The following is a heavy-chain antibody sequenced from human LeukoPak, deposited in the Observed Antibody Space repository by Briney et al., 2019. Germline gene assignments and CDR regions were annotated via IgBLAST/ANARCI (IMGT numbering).Heavy chain of an antibody. CDR2: IYHSGST. CDR1: GASISSSNW. J-gene: IGHJ4*02. Sequence: SETLSLTCAVSGASISSSNWLSWVRPPPGKGLEWIGEIYHSGSTNYNPSLKSRVTISVDNSKNQFSLKMSSMTAADTAVYYCAWAGWYTLDNWGQGTLVTVSS. CDR3: AWAGWYTLDN. V-gene: IGHV4-4*02. D-gene: IGHD2-15*01.